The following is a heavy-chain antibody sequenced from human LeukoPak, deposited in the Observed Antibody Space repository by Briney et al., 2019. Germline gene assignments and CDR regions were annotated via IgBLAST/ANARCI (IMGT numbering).Heavy chain of an antibody. J-gene: IGHJ6*02. V-gene: IGHV1-24*01. CDR1: GYTFTCYY. CDR3: ATVSPSILYGMDV. Sequence: ASVKVSCKASGYTFTCYYMHWVRQAPGKGLEWMGGFDPKDGETIYAQKFQGRVTMTEDTSTDTAYMELSSLRSEDTAVYYCATVSPSILYGMDVWGQGTTVTVSS. CDR2: FDPKDGET. D-gene: IGHD2/OR15-2a*01.